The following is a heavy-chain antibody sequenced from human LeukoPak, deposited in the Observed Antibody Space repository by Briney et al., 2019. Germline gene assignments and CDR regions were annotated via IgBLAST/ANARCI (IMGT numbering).Heavy chain of an antibody. CDR3: ARGPTTIFGVVYDY. D-gene: IGHD3-3*01. V-gene: IGHV4-34*01. CDR2: INHSGST. CDR1: GGSFSGYY. Sequence: SETLSLTCAVYGGSFSGYYWSWIRQPPGKGLEWIGEINHSGSTNYNPSLKSRVTISVDTSKNQFSLKLSCVTAADTAVYYCARGPTTIFGVVYDYWGQGALVTVSS. J-gene: IGHJ4*02.